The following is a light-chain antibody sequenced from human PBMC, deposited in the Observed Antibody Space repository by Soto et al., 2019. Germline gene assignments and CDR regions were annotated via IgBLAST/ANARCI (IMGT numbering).Light chain of an antibody. J-gene: IGKJ1*01. Sequence: EMLLTQSPGILSLSPGERATLSCRASQSVSNDFLAWYQQKPGQAPRLLIYGASTRATDVPDRFSGSGSGADFTLTISRLEPEDFAVYYCQQYGSSPPRTFGQGTKVDIK. V-gene: IGKV3-20*01. CDR3: QQYGSSPPRT. CDR1: QSVSNDF. CDR2: GAS.